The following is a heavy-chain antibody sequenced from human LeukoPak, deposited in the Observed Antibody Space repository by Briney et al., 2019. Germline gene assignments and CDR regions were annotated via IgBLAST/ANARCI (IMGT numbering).Heavy chain of an antibody. V-gene: IGHV4-34*01. D-gene: IGHD4-11*01. CDR2: INHSGST. J-gene: IGHJ6*03. CDR1: GGSFSGCY. CDR3: ARVYNYYYYYMDV. Sequence: SETLSLTCAVYGGSFSGCYWSWIRQPPGKGLEWIGEINHSGSTNYNPSLKSRVTISVDTSKNQFSLKLSSVTAADTAVYYCARVYNYYYYYMDVWGKGTTVTVSS.